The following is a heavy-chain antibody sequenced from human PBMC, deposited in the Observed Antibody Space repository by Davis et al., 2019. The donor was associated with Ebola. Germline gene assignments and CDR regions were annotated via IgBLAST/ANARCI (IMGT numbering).Heavy chain of an antibody. Sequence: AASVKVSCKASGYTFTAYYMHWVRQAPGQGLEWMGRINPDSGGANSAQKFQGRVTMTRDKSSSTAYMELSGLRSDDRAMYYCAREMDSSGWYFIDYWGQGTLVTVSS. CDR1: GYTFTAYY. J-gene: IGHJ4*02. V-gene: IGHV1-2*06. CDR3: AREMDSSGWYFIDY. D-gene: IGHD6-19*01. CDR2: INPDSGGA.